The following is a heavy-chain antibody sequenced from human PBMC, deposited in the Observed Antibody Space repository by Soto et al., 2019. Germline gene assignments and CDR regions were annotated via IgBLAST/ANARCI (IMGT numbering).Heavy chain of an antibody. CDR2: XXXXXXXX. V-gene: IGHV3-23*01. CDR1: GFTFRNYA. D-gene: IGHD6-13*01. J-gene: IGHJ4*02. Sequence: PGGXLRLSCVDSGFTFRNYAMNWVRQAPGKGXXXXXXXXXXXXXXXXXXSVKGRFTISRDNSENTLYLQINSLRAEDTAVYYCANLLVPLDYWGQGTLVTVSS. CDR3: ANLLVPLDY.